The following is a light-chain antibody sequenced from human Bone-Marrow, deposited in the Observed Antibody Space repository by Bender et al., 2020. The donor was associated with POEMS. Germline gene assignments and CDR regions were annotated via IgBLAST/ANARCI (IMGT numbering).Light chain of an antibody. CDR2: DVN. CDR3: CSYAAGRTFVV. Sequence: QSGLTQPRSVSGSPGQSVTISCTGTNSDVGSSNYVSWYQQHPGKAPKLMIFDVNNRPSGVSNRFSGSKSGNTASLTISGLEADDEADYYCCSYAAGRTFVVFGGGTKLTVL. V-gene: IGLV2-11*01. CDR1: NSDVGSSNY. J-gene: IGLJ3*02.